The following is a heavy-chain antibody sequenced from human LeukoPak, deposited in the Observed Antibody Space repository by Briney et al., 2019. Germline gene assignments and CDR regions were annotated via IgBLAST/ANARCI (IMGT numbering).Heavy chain of an antibody. CDR1: GYTFTGYY. J-gene: IGHJ3*02. V-gene: IGHV1-2*02. Sequence: ASVKVSCKASGYTFTGYYMHWVRQAPGQGLEWMGWINPNSGGTNYAQKFQGRVTMTRDTSISTAYMELSSLRSEDTAVYYCVLGYCSGGSCRRALGAFDIWGQGTMVTVSS. D-gene: IGHD2-15*01. CDR2: INPNSGGT. CDR3: VLGYCSGGSCRRALGAFDI.